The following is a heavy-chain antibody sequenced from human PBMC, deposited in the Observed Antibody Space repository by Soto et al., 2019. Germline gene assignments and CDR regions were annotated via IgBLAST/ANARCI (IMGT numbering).Heavy chain of an antibody. V-gene: IGHV1-3*01. Sequence: QVQFVQSGAEVKKPGASVKVSCQASGYTFTRYAMHWVRQAPGQRLEWMGWITVGNGNTKYSQKFQGRVTITRDTSASTDYVEVSSLTSEDTAVYYCARDRRQVPVLGLYYYDYWGQGTLVTVSS. CDR1: GYTFTRYA. D-gene: IGHD3-16*01. CDR2: ITVGNGNT. J-gene: IGHJ4*02. CDR3: ARDRRQVPVLGLYYYDY.